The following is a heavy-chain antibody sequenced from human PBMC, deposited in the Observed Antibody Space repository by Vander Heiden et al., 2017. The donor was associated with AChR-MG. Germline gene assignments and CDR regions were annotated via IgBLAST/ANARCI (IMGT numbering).Heavy chain of an antibody. CDR1: GFTFSSYS. CDR3: ARVAYNWNYY. V-gene: IGHV3-48*01. CDR2: ISSSSSTI. Sequence: EVQLVESGGGLVQPGGSLRLSCAASGFTFSSYSMNWVRQAPGKGLEWVSYISSSSSTIYYADSVKGRFTISRDNAKNSLYLQMNSLRAEDTAVYYCARVAYNWNYYWGQGTLVTVSS. J-gene: IGHJ4*02. D-gene: IGHD1-7*01.